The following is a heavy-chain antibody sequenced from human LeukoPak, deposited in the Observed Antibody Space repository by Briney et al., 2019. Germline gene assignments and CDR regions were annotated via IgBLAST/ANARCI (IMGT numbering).Heavy chain of an antibody. CDR3: AREAFSYYDSRPGAFDI. CDR2: IYYSGST. D-gene: IGHD3-22*01. CDR1: GGSISSSSYY. Sequence: PSETLSLTRTVSGGSISSSSYYWGWIRQPPGKGLEWIGSIYYSGSTNYNPSLKSRVTISVDTSKNQFSLKLSSVTAADTAVYYCAREAFSYYDSRPGAFDIWGQGTMVTVSS. V-gene: IGHV4-39*07. J-gene: IGHJ3*02.